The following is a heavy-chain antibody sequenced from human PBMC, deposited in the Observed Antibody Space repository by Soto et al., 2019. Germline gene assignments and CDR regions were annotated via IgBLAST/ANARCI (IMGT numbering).Heavy chain of an antibody. V-gene: IGHV3-30-3*01. J-gene: IGHJ5*02. Sequence: QVQLVESGGGVVQPGRSLRLSCAASGFTFSSYAIHWVRQAPGKGLEWVAVVSYVGSNKYYADSVKGRFTISRDNSKNPLYLQRTGLRAEDTAVYYCARDPDGDYVLTRFHPWGQGTLVTVSS. CDR1: GFTFSSYA. CDR2: VSYVGSNK. D-gene: IGHD4-17*01. CDR3: ARDPDGDYVLTRFHP.